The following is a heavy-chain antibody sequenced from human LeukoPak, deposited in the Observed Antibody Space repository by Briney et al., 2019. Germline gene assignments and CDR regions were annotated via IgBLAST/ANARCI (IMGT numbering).Heavy chain of an antibody. CDR2: IYYSGNT. Sequence: SETLSLTCTVSGGSINSSSYYWDWIRQPPGKGLEWIGSIYYSGNTYSHPSLKSRVTISIDTSKNQFSLKLRSVTAADTAVYYCARIPVIEPRRPNYYDYWGQGTLVTVSS. J-gene: IGHJ4*02. CDR3: ARIPVIEPRRPNYYDY. D-gene: IGHD6-6*01. CDR1: GGSINSSSYY. V-gene: IGHV4-39*01.